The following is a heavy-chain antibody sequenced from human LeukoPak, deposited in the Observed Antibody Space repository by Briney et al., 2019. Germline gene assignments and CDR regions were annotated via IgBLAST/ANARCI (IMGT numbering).Heavy chain of an antibody. J-gene: IGHJ6*03. D-gene: IGHD3-10*01. CDR3: ARVARGDYYYYYVDV. Sequence: GGSLRLSCAASGFTFSSYEMNWVRQAPGKGLVWVSRINNDGSSTSYADSVQGRFTISRDNAKNTLYLQMNSLRAEDTALYYCARVARGDYYYYYVDVWGKGTTVTVSS. CDR1: GFTFSSYE. V-gene: IGHV3-74*01. CDR2: INNDGSST.